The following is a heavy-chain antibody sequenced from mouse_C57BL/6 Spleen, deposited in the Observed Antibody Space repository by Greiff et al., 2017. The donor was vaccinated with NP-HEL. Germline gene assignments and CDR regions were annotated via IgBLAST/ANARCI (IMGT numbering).Heavy chain of an antibody. CDR1: GYTFTSYW. J-gene: IGHJ1*03. CDR2: IHPNSGST. CDR3: ARRVYYYGSFDV. V-gene: IGHV1-64*01. Sequence: VKLQQPGAELVKPGASVKLSCKASGYTFTSYWMHWVKQRPGQGLEWIGMIHPNSGSTNYNEKFKSKATLTVDKSSSTAYMQLSSLTSEDSAVYYCARRVYYYGSFDVWGTGTTVTVSS. D-gene: IGHD1-1*01.